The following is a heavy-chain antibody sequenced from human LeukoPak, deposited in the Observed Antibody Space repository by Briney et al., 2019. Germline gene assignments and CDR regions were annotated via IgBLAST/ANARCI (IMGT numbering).Heavy chain of an antibody. D-gene: IGHD2-2*02. CDR1: GGTFSSYA. J-gene: IGHJ6*02. Sequence: ASVKVSCKASGGTFSSYAISWVRQAPGQGLEWMGRLIPILGIANYAQKFQGRVTITADKSTSTAYMELSSLRSEDTAVYYCARDRACSSTSCYTYYYYYGMDVWGQGTTVTVSS. V-gene: IGHV1-69*04. CDR2: LIPILGIA. CDR3: ARDRACSSTSCYTYYYYYGMDV.